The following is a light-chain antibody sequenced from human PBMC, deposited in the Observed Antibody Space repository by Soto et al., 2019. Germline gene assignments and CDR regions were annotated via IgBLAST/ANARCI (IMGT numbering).Light chain of an antibody. CDR1: QSDGSN. Sequence: TESXATLSVSPRXRATLSCRSSQSDGSNLACYQQKPGKAPRLVLSGASSRAHGSPDRFTGSGSGTDFTRTISRLEPEDFGVFYGQQSVISPYTFGQGTKVDI. V-gene: IGKV3-20*01. J-gene: IGKJ1*01. CDR2: GAS. CDR3: QQSVISPYT.